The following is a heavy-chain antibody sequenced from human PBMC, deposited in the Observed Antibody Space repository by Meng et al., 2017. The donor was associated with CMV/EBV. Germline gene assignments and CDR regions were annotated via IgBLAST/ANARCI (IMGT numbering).Heavy chain of an antibody. D-gene: IGHD6-19*01. CDR3: TVRIAVAGTIDY. CDR2: IRSKANSYAT. CDR1: GSTISGSA. J-gene: IGHJ4*02. Sequence: GASLMISCAASGSTISGSAMHWVRPPSGKGLERVGHIRSKANSYATAYAASVKGRFTISRDDSKNTAYLQMNSLKTEDTAVYYCTVRIAVAGTIDYWGQGTLVTVSS. V-gene: IGHV3-73*01.